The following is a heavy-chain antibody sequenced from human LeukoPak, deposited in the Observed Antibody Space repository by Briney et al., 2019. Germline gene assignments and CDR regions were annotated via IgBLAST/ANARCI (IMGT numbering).Heavy chain of an antibody. J-gene: IGHJ4*02. CDR2: IYSGGGT. CDR3: ARDPGYSSRNFDY. V-gene: IGHV3-66*01. Sequence: PGGSLRLSCAASGFTVSSNYMTWVRQAPGKGPEWVSIIYSGGGTSYADSVKGRFTISRDNSKNTLYLQMNSLRVDDTAVYYCARDPGYSSRNFDYWGQGTLVTVSS. D-gene: IGHD6-13*01. CDR1: GFTVSSNY.